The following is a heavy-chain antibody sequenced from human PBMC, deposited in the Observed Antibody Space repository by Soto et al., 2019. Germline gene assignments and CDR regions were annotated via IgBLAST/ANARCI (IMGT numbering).Heavy chain of an antibody. CDR1: GFTFSDYP. D-gene: IGHD2-8*02. CDR3: AKAVSTGMSSYNYGMDG. J-gene: IGHJ6*02. CDR2: ISGSGGST. V-gene: IGHV3-23*01. Sequence: GSLRLSCAASGFTFSDYPMSWVRQAPGKGLEWVSGISGSGGSTEYADSVKGRFTISRDNSENTLYLQMNSLRTEDTAVYYCAKAVSTGMSSYNYGMDGWGQGTSVTFSS.